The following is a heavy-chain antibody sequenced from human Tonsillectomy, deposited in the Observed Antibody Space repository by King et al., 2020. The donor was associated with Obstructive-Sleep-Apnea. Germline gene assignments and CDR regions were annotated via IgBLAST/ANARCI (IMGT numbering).Heavy chain of an antibody. CDR3: ARGVRTYYYDSSAYDYFDY. V-gene: IGHV1-18*01. Sequence: QLVQSGAEVKKPGASVRVSCKASGYTFTNYGISWVRQAPGQGLEWMGWISAYNGNTNYAQNLQGRVTMTTDTSTSTAYMELRGLRSDDTAVYYCARGVRTYYYDSSAYDYFDYWGQGTLVTVSS. D-gene: IGHD3-22*01. CDR2: ISAYNGNT. CDR1: GYTFTNYG. J-gene: IGHJ4*02.